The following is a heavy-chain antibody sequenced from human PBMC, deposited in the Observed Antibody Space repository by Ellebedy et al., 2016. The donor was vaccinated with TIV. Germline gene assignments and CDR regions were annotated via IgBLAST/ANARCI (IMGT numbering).Heavy chain of an antibody. D-gene: IGHD6-19*01. Sequence: PGGSLRLSCEVSGFMFKNYWMSWVRQAPGKGLEGVGNIKEDGSEKSHVDSVKGRFTISRDNSMTTLYLEMNSLRAEDTAVYYCARDLDKSSGWYGGAAYWGQGTLVTVSS. CDR3: ARDLDKSSGWYGGAAY. CDR1: GFMFKNYW. J-gene: IGHJ4*02. V-gene: IGHV3-7*01. CDR2: IKEDGSEK.